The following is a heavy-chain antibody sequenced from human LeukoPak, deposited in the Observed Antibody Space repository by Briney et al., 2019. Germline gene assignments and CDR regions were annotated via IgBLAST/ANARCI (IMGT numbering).Heavy chain of an antibody. CDR3: AKGGVSDSGSWYGDYFDY. CDR1: GFTFSSYG. J-gene: IGHJ4*02. Sequence: GGSLRLSCAASGFTFSSYGMHWVRQAPGKGLELVAVVSADGSNKQYADSVKGRFTISRDNSKNTLYLQLNSLRTEDTAVYYCAKGGVSDSGSWYGDYFDYWGQGTLVTVSS. CDR2: VSADGSNK. D-gene: IGHD6-13*01. V-gene: IGHV3-30*18.